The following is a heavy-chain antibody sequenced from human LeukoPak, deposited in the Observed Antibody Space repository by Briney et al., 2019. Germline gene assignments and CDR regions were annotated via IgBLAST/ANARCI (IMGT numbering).Heavy chain of an antibody. CDR1: GGSISSGSFF. Sequence: SETLSLTCTLSGGSISSGSFFWDWIRQPPGKGLEWLGSIHSIGSTYYNPSLKRRLTMSVDTSKNQFSLKLSSVTAADTAVYYCATTSYISGWHWNFDYWGQGTLVTVSS. V-gene: IGHV4-39*01. D-gene: IGHD6-19*01. J-gene: IGHJ4*02. CDR3: ATTSYISGWHWNFDY. CDR2: IHSIGST.